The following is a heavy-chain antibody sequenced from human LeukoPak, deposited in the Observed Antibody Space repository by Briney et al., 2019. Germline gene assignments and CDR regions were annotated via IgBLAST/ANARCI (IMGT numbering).Heavy chain of an antibody. J-gene: IGHJ4*02. V-gene: IGHV1-18*01. CDR1: VYTFTSHG. D-gene: IGHD3-10*01. CDR2: ISAYNGNT. CDR3: ARVVYGSGSYYHDY. Sequence: ASVKVSCKASVYTFTSHGISWVRHAPGQGLEWMVWISAYNGNTNYAQKLQGRVTMTTDTSTSKDYMELRSLRFDDTAVYYYARVVYGSGSYYHDYWGQGTLVTVSS.